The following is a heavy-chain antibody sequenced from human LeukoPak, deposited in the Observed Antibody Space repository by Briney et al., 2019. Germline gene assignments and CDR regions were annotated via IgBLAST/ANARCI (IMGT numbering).Heavy chain of an antibody. V-gene: IGHV4-4*07. J-gene: IGHJ4*02. Sequence: SETLSLTCTVSGGSISNYYWSWIRQPAGKGLELIGRIYFTGNTEYNPSLKSRVTMSVDTSKTQFSLKLSSVTAADTAVYYCARMGPINDDGDYLNFDYWGQGTLVTVSS. CDR1: GGSISNYY. CDR3: ARMGPINDDGDYLNFDY. D-gene: IGHD4-17*01. CDR2: IYFTGNT.